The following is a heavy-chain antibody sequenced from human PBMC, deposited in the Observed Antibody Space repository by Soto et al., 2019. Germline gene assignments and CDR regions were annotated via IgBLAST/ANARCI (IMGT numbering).Heavy chain of an antibody. D-gene: IGHD3-10*01. CDR1: GFTFSNYN. V-gene: IGHV3-48*01. CDR3: ARGPNYYLRYFDY. Sequence: PGGSLRLSCAASGFTFSNYNMNWVRQAPGKGLEWVSYISSSGNTIYYADSVKGRYTISRDSAKNSLYLQMNSLRGEDTAVYYCARGPNYYLRYFDYWGQGTLVTVS. CDR2: ISSSGNTI. J-gene: IGHJ4*02.